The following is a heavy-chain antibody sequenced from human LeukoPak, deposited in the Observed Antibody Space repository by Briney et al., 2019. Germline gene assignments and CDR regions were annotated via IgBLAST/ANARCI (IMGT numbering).Heavy chain of an antibody. J-gene: IGHJ4*02. V-gene: IGHV3-30*02. CDR3: AKASGQGQQFDY. CDR2: IRYDGSNK. Sequence: GGSLRLSCAASGFTFSSYSMNWVRQAPGKGLEWVAFIRYDGSNKYYADSVKGRFTISRDNSKNTLYLQMNSLRAEDTAVYYCAKASGQGQQFDYWGQGTLVTVSS. D-gene: IGHD6-13*01. CDR1: GFTFSSYS.